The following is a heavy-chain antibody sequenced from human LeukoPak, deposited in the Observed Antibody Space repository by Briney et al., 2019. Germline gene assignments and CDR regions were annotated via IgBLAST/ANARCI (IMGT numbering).Heavy chain of an antibody. CDR3: ARALNGYFYAFDS. CDR2: FSYTGSI. J-gene: IGHJ4*02. Sequence: SETLSLTCTVSGGSITSYYWSWIRQPPGKGLEWIGYFSYTGSIYYNPSVKSRVSISVDTSKNQFSLKLTSVTAADTAVYYCARALNGYFYAFDSWGQGTLVTVSS. V-gene: IGHV4-30-4*08. CDR1: GGSITSYY. D-gene: IGHD2/OR15-2a*01.